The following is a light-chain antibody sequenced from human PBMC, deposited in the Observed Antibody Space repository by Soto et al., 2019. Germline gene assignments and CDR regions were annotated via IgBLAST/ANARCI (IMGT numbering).Light chain of an antibody. CDR1: SSDVGRYKY. V-gene: IGLV2-14*01. J-gene: IGLJ2*01. CDR3: SSYTSSSTRV. Sequence: QSALTQPASVSGSPGQSITISCSGTSSDVGRYKYVSWYQQHPGKAPKLMIYDVSNRPSGVSNRFSGSKSDTTASLTISGLRAEDEAAYYCSSYTSSSTRVFGGGTKLTVL. CDR2: DVS.